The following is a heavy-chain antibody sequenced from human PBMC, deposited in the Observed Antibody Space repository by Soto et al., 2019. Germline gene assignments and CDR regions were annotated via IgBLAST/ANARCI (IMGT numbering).Heavy chain of an antibody. D-gene: IGHD3-22*01. CDR3: ARAFFYQGSDSRGYSFDAFDF. V-gene: IGHV1-18*01. J-gene: IGHJ3*01. CDR2: IIAQTGSS. Sequence: QVQLVQSGAEVKKPGASVKVSCKASGYTFTSSGMSWVRQAPGQGLEWMGWIIAQTGSSEYAQRFQRRVTMTTDRSTSTAYMELRSLSSDDTSVYYCARAFFYQGSDSRGYSFDAFDFWGPGTLVTVSS. CDR1: GYTFTSSG.